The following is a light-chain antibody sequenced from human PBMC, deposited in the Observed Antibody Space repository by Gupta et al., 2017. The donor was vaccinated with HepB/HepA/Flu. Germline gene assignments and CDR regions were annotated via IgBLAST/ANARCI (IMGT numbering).Light chain of an antibody. V-gene: IGLV1-44*01. CDR2: SNN. CDR3: AAWDDSLNGWV. Sequence: SVLTQPPSASGTPGPRVTISCSGSSSNIGSNTVNWYQQLPGTAPKLLIYSNNKRPSGVPDRFSGSKSGTSASLAISGLQAEDEADYYCAAWDDSLNGWVFGGGTKLTVL. J-gene: IGLJ3*02. CDR1: SSNIGSNT.